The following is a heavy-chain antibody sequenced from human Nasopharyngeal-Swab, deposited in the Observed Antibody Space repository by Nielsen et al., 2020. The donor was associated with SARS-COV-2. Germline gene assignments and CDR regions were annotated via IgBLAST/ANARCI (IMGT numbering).Heavy chain of an antibody. CDR3: ARLRATVTTSYYYYYYMDV. D-gene: IGHD4-11*01. Sequence: PGKGLEWIGSIYYSGSSYYNPSLESRVTISVDTSKNQFSLKLSSVTAADTAVYYYARLRATVTTSYYYYYYMDVWGKGTTVTVSS. V-gene: IGHV4-39*01. CDR2: IYYSGSS. J-gene: IGHJ6*03.